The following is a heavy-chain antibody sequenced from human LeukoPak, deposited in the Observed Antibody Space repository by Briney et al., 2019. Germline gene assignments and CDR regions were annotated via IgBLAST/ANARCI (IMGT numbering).Heavy chain of an antibody. Sequence: SGTLSLTCAVSGGSISSSNWWSWVRQPPGKGLEWIGEIYHSGSTNYNPSLKSRVTISVDKSKNQFSLKLSSVTAADTAVYYCARGRVAVAQTFYYYGMDVWGQGTTVTVSS. D-gene: IGHD6-19*01. J-gene: IGHJ6*02. CDR2: IYHSGST. V-gene: IGHV4-4*02. CDR3: ARGRVAVAQTFYYYGMDV. CDR1: GGSISSSNW.